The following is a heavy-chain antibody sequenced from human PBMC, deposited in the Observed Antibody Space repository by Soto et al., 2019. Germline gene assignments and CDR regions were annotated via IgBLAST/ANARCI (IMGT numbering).Heavy chain of an antibody. J-gene: IGHJ4*02. CDR1: GFTFSSYA. D-gene: IGHD2-8*01. V-gene: IGHV3-30-3*01. CDR2: TSSDGSNK. CDR3: ARQVLRATYFDY. Sequence: PGGSLRLSCAASGFTFSSYALHWVRQAPGKGLEWVGVTSSDGSNKYNADSVKGRFTISRDNSKNTLYLQMNSLRAEDRAVYYCARQVLRATYFDYWGRGTLVTVSS.